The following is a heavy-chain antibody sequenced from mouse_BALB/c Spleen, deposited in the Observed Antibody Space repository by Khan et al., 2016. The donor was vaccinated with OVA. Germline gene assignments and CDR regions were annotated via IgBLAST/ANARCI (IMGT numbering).Heavy chain of an antibody. V-gene: IGHV1-77*01. CDR3: ARSGWDVFAY. CDR1: GYTFTDYV. D-gene: IGHD4-1*01. J-gene: IGHJ3*01. CDR2: IYHGSDST. Sequence: QVQLKQSGPELVKPGASVKMSCKASGYTFTDYVMNWVKQRNGQGLEWIGQIYHGSDSTYYNEKFKGKATLTADRSSSKAYMQLSNLTSADSAVYFCARSGWDVFAYWGQGTLVTVSA.